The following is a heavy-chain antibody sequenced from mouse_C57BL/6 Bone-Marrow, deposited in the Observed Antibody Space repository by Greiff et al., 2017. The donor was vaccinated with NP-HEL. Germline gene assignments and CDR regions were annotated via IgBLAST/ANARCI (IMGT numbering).Heavy chain of an antibody. CDR1: GFTFSSYA. Sequence: EVKLVESGGGLVKPGGSLKLSCAASGFTFSSYAMSWVRQTPEKRLEWVATISDGGSYTYYPDNVKGRFTISRDNAKNNLYLQMSHLKSEDTAMYYCAKYPLYYHYFDYWGQGTTLTVSS. CDR3: AKYPLYYHYFDY. D-gene: IGHD1-1*01. J-gene: IGHJ2*01. V-gene: IGHV5-4*03. CDR2: ISDGGSYT.